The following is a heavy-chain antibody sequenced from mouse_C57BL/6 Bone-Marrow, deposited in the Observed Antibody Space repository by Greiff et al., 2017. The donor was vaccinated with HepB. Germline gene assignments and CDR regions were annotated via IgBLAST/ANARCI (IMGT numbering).Heavy chain of an antibody. CDR2: IHPNSGST. CDR3: ARWDYGSSYYFDY. Sequence: VQLQQPGAELVKPGASAKLSCKASGYTFTSYWMHWVKQMPGQGLEWIGMIHPNSGSTNYNEKFKSKATLTVDKSSSTAYMQLSSLTSEDSAVYYCARWDYGSSYYFDYWGQGTTLTVSS. J-gene: IGHJ2*01. V-gene: IGHV1-64*01. CDR1: GYTFTSYW. D-gene: IGHD1-1*01.